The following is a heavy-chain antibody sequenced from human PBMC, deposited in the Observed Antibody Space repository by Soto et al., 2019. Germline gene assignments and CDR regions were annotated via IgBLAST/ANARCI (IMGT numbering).Heavy chain of an antibody. D-gene: IGHD3-10*01. CDR3: ARDPPYGSGTSQNYGMDV. CDR2: IKQDGSER. CDR1: GFTFNTYW. Sequence: EVQLVESGGGLVQPGGSLRLSCVASGFTFNTYWMSWVRQAPGKGLEWVANIKQDGSERYYVDSVKGRFTISRDNAKNSLYLQMNSLRVEDTAVYYCARDPPYGSGTSQNYGMDVWGQGTTVTVSS. J-gene: IGHJ6*02. V-gene: IGHV3-7*04.